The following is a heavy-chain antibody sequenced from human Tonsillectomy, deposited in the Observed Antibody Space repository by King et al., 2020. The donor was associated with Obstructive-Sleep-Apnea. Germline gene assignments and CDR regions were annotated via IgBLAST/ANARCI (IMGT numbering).Heavy chain of an antibody. CDR1: GYSFTSYW. CDR2: IYPGDSDT. J-gene: IGHJ1*01. V-gene: IGHV5-51*01. Sequence: VQLVESGAEVKKPGESLKISCKGSGYSFTSYWIGWVRQMPGKGLEWMGIIYPGDSDTRYSPSFQGQVTISADKSISTAYLQWSSLKASDTAMYYCARQFGRYYDSSGYYLEYFQHWGQGTLVTVSS. D-gene: IGHD3-22*01. CDR3: ARQFGRYYDSSGYYLEYFQH.